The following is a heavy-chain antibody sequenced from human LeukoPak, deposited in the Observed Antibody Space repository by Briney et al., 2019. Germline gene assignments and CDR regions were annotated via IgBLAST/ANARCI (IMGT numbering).Heavy chain of an antibody. CDR1: SGSISNYY. V-gene: IGHV4-59*01. Sequence: SETLSLNCTVSSGSISNYYWSWIRQPPGQGLEWIGNIYYSGSTKYNPSLKSRVTISVVTSKNQFSLRLSSVTAADTAVYYCARLSTVTTSFDYWGQGTLVTVSS. D-gene: IGHD4-17*01. CDR2: IYYSGST. J-gene: IGHJ4*02. CDR3: ARLSTVTTSFDY.